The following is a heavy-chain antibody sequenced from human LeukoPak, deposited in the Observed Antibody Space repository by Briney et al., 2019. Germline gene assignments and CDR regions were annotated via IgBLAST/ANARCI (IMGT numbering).Heavy chain of an antibody. D-gene: IGHD2-2*01. CDR3: ARAQLSCSSTSCYWFDP. V-gene: IGHV4-30-4*08. CDR2: IYYSGST. Sequence: PSETLSLTCTVSGGSISSGDYYWRWIRQPPGKGLEWIGYIYYSGSTYYNPSLKSRVTISVDTSKNQFSLKLSSVTAADTAVYYCARAQLSCSSTSCYWFDPWGQGTLVTVSS. CDR1: GGSISSGDYY. J-gene: IGHJ5*02.